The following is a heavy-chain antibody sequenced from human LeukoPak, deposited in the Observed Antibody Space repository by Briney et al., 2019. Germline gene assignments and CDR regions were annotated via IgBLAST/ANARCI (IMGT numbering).Heavy chain of an antibody. D-gene: IGHD3-22*01. CDR1: GFTFSTSW. CDR3: ARSADYYDSSGYYYD. J-gene: IGHJ4*02. CDR2: IKQDGSEK. V-gene: IGHV3-7*01. Sequence: GGSLRLSCAASGFTFSTSWMSWVRQAPGKGLEWVANIKQDGSEKYYVDSVKGRFTISRDNAKNSLYLQMNSLRAEDTAVYYCARSADYYDSSGYYYDWGQGTLVTVSS.